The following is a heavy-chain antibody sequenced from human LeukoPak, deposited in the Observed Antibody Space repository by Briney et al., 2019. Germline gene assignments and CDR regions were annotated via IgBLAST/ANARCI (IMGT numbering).Heavy chain of an antibody. CDR2: FDPEDGET. CDR1: GCTLTELS. J-gene: IGHJ4*02. CDR3: VSPVAGTVTFDY. Sequence: ASVKVSCKVSGCTLTELSMHWVRQAPGKGLEWMGGFDPEDGETIYAQKFQGRVTMTEDTSTDTACMELSSLRSEDTAVYYCVSPVAGTVTFDYWGQGTLVTVSS. D-gene: IGHD6-19*01. V-gene: IGHV1-24*01.